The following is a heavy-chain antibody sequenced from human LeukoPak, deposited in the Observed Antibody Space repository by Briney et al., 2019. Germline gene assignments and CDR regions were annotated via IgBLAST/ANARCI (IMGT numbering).Heavy chain of an antibody. D-gene: IGHD3-22*01. CDR3: AKRDYYDSSGYAPLFAH. CDR2: ISGNGGST. CDR1: GFTFSSYA. J-gene: IGHJ4*02. Sequence: GSLRLSCAASGFTFSSYAMSWVRQAPGKGLSWVTGISGNGGSTYYADSVKGRFTISRDNSKNTLYLQINSLRAEDTAVYYCAKRDYYDSSGYAPLFAHWGQGTLVTVSP. V-gene: IGHV3-23*01.